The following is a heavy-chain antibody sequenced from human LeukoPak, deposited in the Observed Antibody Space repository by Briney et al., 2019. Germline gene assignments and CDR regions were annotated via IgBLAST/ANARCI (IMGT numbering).Heavy chain of an antibody. Sequence: GGSLRLSCAASGFTFSNYWMSWVRQAPGKGLEWVANIKQDGSEKYFVDSVKGRFTISRDNAKNSLYLQMNSLRAEDTAVYSCAKNLLGSGAYSWYFDLWGRGTLVTVSS. CDR1: GFTFSNYW. CDR3: AKNLLGSGAYSWYFDL. V-gene: IGHV3-7*05. J-gene: IGHJ2*01. D-gene: IGHD1-26*01. CDR2: IKQDGSEK.